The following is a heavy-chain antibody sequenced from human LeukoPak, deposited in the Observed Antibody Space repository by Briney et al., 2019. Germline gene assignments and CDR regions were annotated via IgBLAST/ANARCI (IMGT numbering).Heavy chain of an antibody. J-gene: IGHJ4*02. CDR2: MSYSGSA. D-gene: IGHD6-19*01. CDR1: GGSISSSDYY. CDR3: ARPYTSGWSGVKY. V-gene: IGHV4-39*01. Sequence: SETLSLTCTVSGGSISSSDYYWGWIRQPPGKGLEWIGSMSYSGSAHYNPSLKSRVTISADTSKNQFSLKLSSATAADTAMYYCARPYTSGWSGVKYWGQGTLVTVSS.